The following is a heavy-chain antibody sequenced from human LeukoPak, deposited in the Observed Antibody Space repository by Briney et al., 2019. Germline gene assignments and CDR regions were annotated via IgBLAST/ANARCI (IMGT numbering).Heavy chain of an antibody. CDR1: GGSISSYY. J-gene: IGHJ4*02. V-gene: IGHV4-59*08. CDR2: IYYSGST. Sequence: PSETLSLTCTVSGGSISSYYWSWIRQPPGKGLEWIGYIYYSGSTYYNPSLKSRVTISVDTSKNQFPLKLSSVTAADTAVYYCARQTGSGLFILPGGQGTLVTVSS. D-gene: IGHD3/OR15-3a*01. CDR3: ARQTGSGLFILP.